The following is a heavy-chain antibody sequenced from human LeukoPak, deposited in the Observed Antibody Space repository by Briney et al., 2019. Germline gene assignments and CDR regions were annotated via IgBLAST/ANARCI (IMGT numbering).Heavy chain of an antibody. CDR1: GFTFSSYA. D-gene: IGHD6-13*01. V-gene: IGHV3-23*01. CDR3: AKWLDSSSWPIFDY. Sequence: GGSLRLSCAASGFTFSSYAMSWFRQAPGNWLEWVSGIRGSGGSTDRPDAVKGQFTLSRDNSKNTLYLQMNSLRAEETAVYYCAKWLDSSSWPIFDYWGQGGLVTVSS. CDR2: IRGSGGST. J-gene: IGHJ4*02.